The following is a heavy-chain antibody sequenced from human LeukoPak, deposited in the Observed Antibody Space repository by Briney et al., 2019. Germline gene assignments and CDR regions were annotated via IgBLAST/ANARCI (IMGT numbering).Heavy chain of an antibody. D-gene: IGHD6-19*01. CDR2: IYYSGGT. J-gene: IGHJ4*02. Sequence: PSETLSLTCTVSGGSISSSSYYWGWIRQPPGKGLGWVGSIYYSGGTYYNPSLKSRVTISVDTSKKQFSLKLSSVTAADTAVYYCARVREAVAGILLDPYFDYWGQGTLVTVSS. CDR3: ARVREAVAGILLDPYFDY. CDR1: GGSISSSSYY. V-gene: IGHV4-39*07.